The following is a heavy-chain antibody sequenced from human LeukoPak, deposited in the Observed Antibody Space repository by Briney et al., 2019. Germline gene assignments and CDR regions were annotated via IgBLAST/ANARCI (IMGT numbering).Heavy chain of an antibody. CDR3: ATGKNRADSGPPRHFDY. D-gene: IGHD5-12*01. CDR1: GFTFSSYG. J-gene: IGHJ4*02. CDR2: ISYDGSNK. V-gene: IGHV3-30*03. Sequence: PGGSLRLSCAASGFTFSSYGMHWVRQAPGKGLEWVAGISYDGSNKYYADSVKGRFTISRDNSKNTVYLEMNSLRAEDTAVYYCATGKNRADSGPPRHFDYWGQGTLVTVSS.